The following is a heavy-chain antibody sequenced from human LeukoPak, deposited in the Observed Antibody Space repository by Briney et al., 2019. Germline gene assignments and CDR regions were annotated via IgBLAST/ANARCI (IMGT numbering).Heavy chain of an antibody. Sequence: SETLSLTCAVYGGSFSGYYWSWIRQPPGKGLEWIGEINHSGSTNYNPSLNSRVTISTDTSKNQFSLEVSSVTAADTAVYYCARYSNDFDYWGQGALVTVSS. D-gene: IGHD1-26*01. CDR2: INHSGST. J-gene: IGHJ4*02. CDR1: GGSFSGYY. V-gene: IGHV4-34*01. CDR3: ARYSNDFDY.